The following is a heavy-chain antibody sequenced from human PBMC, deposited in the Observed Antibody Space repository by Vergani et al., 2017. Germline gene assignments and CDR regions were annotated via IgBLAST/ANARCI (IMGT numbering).Heavy chain of an antibody. CDR2: ISSSSSYI. D-gene: IGHD2-2*01. CDR1: GFTFSSYS. V-gene: IGHV3-21*01. CDR3: ARVGCSSTSCTRDAFDI. J-gene: IGHJ3*02. Sequence: EVQLVESGGGLVKRGGSLRLSCAASGFTFSSYSMNWVRQAPGKGLEWVSSISSSSSYIHYSDSLKGRFTISRDNAKSSLYLQMNSLRAEDTAVYYCARVGCSSTSCTRDAFDIWGQGTMVTVSS.